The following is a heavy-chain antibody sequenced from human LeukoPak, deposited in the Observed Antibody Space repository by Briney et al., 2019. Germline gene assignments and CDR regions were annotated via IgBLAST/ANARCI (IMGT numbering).Heavy chain of an antibody. J-gene: IGHJ4*02. CDR1: GFTFDDYA. CDR2: ISWNSGSI. V-gene: IGHV3-9*01. Sequence: GGSLRLSCAASGFTFDDYAMHWVRQAPGKGLEWVSGISWNSGSIGYADSVKGRFTISRDNAKNSLYLQMNSLRAEGTALYYCAKAYNYDISGSSFDCWGQGTLVTVSS. D-gene: IGHD3-22*01. CDR3: AKAYNYDISGSSFDC.